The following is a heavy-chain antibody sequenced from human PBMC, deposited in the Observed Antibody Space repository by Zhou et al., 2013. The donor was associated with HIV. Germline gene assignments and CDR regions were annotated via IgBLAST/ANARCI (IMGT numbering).Heavy chain of an antibody. CDR3: ARQGTTFGGVIGWFDP. CDR1: GGSFSRHA. D-gene: IGHD3-16*02. J-gene: IGHJ5*02. CDR2: IIPIFGTA. V-gene: IGHV1-69*05. Sequence: QVQLVQSGAEVKKPGSSAKVSCEASGGSFSRHAITWVRQARGQGLEWMGGIIPIFGTATYAQKFQGRVTITTDESTTTAYMELNRLTSEDTAVYYCARQGTTFGGVIGWFDPVGTGNPGHRLL.